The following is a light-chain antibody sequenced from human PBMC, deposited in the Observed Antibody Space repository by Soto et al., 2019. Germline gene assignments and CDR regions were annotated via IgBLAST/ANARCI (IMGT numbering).Light chain of an antibody. CDR2: EVG. CDR3: SSYVAGDILL. Sequence: QSALTQPASVSGSPGQSITISCTGTSSDIGTYIYVSWYLQHPGKAPKLLIYEVGNRPSGVSNRFSGSKSGTTASLTISGLQAEDEADYYCSSYVAGDILLFGGGTKLTVL. J-gene: IGLJ2*01. V-gene: IGLV2-14*01. CDR1: SSDIGTYIY.